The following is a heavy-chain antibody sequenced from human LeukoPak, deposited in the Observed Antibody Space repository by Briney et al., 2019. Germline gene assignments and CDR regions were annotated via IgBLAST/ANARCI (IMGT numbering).Heavy chain of an antibody. CDR3: AREVINSEFDY. D-gene: IGHD3-10*01. Sequence: SETLSLTCTVSGYSMNTNHWWGWVRQPPGKGLEWIGEVYHSGSTNYSPSLKSRVTISIDKSKNLYSLNLNFVTAADTAVYFCAREVINSEFDYWGQGILVTVSS. J-gene: IGHJ4*02. CDR2: VYHSGST. CDR1: GYSMNTNHW. V-gene: IGHV4-4*02.